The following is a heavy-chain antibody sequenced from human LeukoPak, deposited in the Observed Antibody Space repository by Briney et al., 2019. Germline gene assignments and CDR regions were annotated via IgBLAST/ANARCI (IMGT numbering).Heavy chain of an antibody. D-gene: IGHD1-26*01. CDR3: ARVRGSPYYFDY. CDR2: IYHSGST. Sequence: SETLSLTCTVSGYSISSGYYWGWIRQPPGKGLEWIGSIYHSGSTYYNPSLKSRVTISVDTSKNQFSPKLSSVTAADTAVYYCARVRGSPYYFDYWGQGTLVTVSS. CDR1: GYSISSGYY. J-gene: IGHJ4*02. V-gene: IGHV4-38-2*02.